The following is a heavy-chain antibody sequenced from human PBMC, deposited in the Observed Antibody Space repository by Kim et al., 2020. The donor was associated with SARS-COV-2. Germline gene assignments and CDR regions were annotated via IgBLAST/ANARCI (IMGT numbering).Heavy chain of an antibody. V-gene: IGHV1-18*01. J-gene: IGHJ5*02. CDR1: GYTFTSYG. CDR3: ARDSRELFRDNWFDP. CDR2: ISAYNGNT. Sequence: ASVKVSCKASGYTFTSYGISWVRQAPGQGLEWMGWISAYNGNTNYAQKLQGRVTMTTDTSTSTAYMELRSLRSDDTAVYYCARDSRELFRDNWFDPWGQGTLVTVSS. D-gene: IGHD3-10*01.